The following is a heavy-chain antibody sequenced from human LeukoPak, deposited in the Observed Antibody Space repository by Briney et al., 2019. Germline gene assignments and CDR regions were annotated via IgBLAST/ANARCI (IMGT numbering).Heavy chain of an antibody. J-gene: IGHJ3*02. Sequence: SETLSLTCTVSGGSISSYYWSWIRQPPGKGLEWIGYIYYSGSTNYNPSLKSRVTMSVDTSKNQFSLKLSSVTAADTAVYYCARGDIVVVPAAPLGDAFDIWGQGTMVTVSS. CDR3: ARGDIVVVPAAPLGDAFDI. CDR2: IYYSGST. D-gene: IGHD2-2*01. V-gene: IGHV4-59*12. CDR1: GGSISSYY.